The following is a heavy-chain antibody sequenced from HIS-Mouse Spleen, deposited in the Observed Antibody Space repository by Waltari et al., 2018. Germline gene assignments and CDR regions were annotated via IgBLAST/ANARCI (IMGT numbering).Heavy chain of an antibody. D-gene: IGHD3-3*01. Sequence: QVQLQESGPGLVKPSETLSLTCTAAGGSISIYYWSWITQPAGKGLEWIGRIYTSGSTNYNPSLKSRVTMSVDTSKNQFSLKLSSVTAADTAVYYCARDFHDFWSGYYGGDKKHDAFDIWGQGTMVTVSS. CDR1: GGSISIYY. CDR2: IYTSGST. CDR3: ARDFHDFWSGYYGGDKKHDAFDI. V-gene: IGHV4-4*07. J-gene: IGHJ3*02.